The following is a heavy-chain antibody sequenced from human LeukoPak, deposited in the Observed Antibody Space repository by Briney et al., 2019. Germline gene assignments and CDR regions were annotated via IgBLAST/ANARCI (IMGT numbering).Heavy chain of an antibody. V-gene: IGHV4-59*01. Sequence: KASETLSLTCTVSGGSISSYYWSWIRQPPGKGLEWIGYIYYSGSTNYNPSLKSRVTISVDTSKNQFSLKLSSVTAADTAVYYCARLREGDYYGSWSYYHLDYWGQGTLVTVSS. CDR3: ARLREGDYYGSWSYYHLDY. J-gene: IGHJ4*02. D-gene: IGHD3-10*01. CDR1: GGSISSYY. CDR2: IYYSGST.